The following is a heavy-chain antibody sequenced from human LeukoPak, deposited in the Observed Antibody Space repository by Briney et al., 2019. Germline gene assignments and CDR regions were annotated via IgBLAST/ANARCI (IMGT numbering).Heavy chain of an antibody. CDR3: ARGVVVAASHPFYYYYMDV. CDR1: GGSINSYY. V-gene: IGHV4-4*07. Sequence: SETLSLTCTVSGGSINSYYWSWIRQPAGKGLEWIGRIYTSGSTNYNPSLKSRVTMSVDTSKNQFSLKLSSVTAADTAVYYCARGVVVAASHPFYYYYMDVWGKGTTVTVSS. CDR2: IYTSGST. J-gene: IGHJ6*03. D-gene: IGHD2-15*01.